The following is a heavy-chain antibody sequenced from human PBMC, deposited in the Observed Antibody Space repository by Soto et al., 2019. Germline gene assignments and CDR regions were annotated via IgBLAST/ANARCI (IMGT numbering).Heavy chain of an antibody. CDR1: GFTFGSYG. CDR2: ISYDGSNK. Sequence: GGSLRLSCAASGFTFGSYGMHWVRQAPGKGLEWVAVISYDGSNKYYADSVKGRFTISRDNSKNTLYLQMNSLRAEDTAVYYCAKDPTRLRFLEWLLYRDYYYGMDVWGQGTTVTVSS. D-gene: IGHD3-3*01. CDR3: AKDPTRLRFLEWLLYRDYYYGMDV. J-gene: IGHJ6*02. V-gene: IGHV3-30*18.